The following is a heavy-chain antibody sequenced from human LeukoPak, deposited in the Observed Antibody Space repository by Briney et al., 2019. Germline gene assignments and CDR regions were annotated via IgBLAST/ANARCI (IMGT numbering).Heavy chain of an antibody. J-gene: IGHJ4*02. Sequence: PGGSLRLSCTTSGFTLRRYEMSWVRQAPGKGLEWVSYISDVGTTYYADSVKGRFTISRDNAKNSLFLQMNSLRAEDTAVYFCARENSGYDGGFDYWGQGTLVTVSS. CDR1: GFTLRRYE. D-gene: IGHD5-12*01. CDR3: ARENSGYDGGFDY. V-gene: IGHV3-48*03. CDR2: ISDVGTT.